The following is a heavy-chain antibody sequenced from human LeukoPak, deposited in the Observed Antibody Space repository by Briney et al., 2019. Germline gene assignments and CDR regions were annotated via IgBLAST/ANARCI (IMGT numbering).Heavy chain of an antibody. J-gene: IGHJ4*02. CDR2: IKSKTDGGTT. CDR3: TRHSSGWPFDY. CDR1: GFTFSNAW. D-gene: IGHD6-19*01. Sequence: GGSLRLSCAASGFTFSNAWMSWVRQAPGKGLEWVGRIKSKTDGGTTDYAAPVKGRFTISRDDSKNTLYLQMNSLKTEDTAVYYCTRHSSGWPFDYWGQGTLVIVSS. V-gene: IGHV3-15*01.